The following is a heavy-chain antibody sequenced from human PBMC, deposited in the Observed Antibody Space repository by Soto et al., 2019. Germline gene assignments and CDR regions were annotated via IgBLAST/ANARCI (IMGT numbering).Heavy chain of an antibody. V-gene: IGHV2-5*02. CDR1: GFSLSTSGVG. CDR2: IYWDDDK. CDR3: AHSYCSGGSRYPFLPLNP. J-gene: IGHJ5*02. D-gene: IGHD2-15*01. Sequence: QITLKESGPTLVKPTQTLTLTCTFSGFSLSTSGVGVGWIRQPPGKALEWLALIYWDDDKRYSPSLKSRLTITKDTSKNQVVLTMTIMDPVDTATYYCAHSYCSGGSRYPFLPLNPWGQGTLVTVSS.